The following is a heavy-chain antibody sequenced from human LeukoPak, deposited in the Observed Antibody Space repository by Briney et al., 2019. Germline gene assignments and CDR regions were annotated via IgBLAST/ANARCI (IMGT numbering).Heavy chain of an antibody. V-gene: IGHV3-23*01. Sequence: GGSLRLSCAASGFTFSIYAMSWVRQAPGKGLEWVSAISGSRDSTYYADSVKGRFTIYRENSKNTLYMQMNSLRAEDTAVYYCEKDHYDSSGYIDYWGQGTLATVSS. CDR1: GFTFSIYA. CDR3: EKDHYDSSGYIDY. CDR2: ISGSRDST. J-gene: IGHJ4*02. D-gene: IGHD3-22*01.